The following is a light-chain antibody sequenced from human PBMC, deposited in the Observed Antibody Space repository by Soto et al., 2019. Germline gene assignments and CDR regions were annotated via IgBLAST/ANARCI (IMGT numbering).Light chain of an antibody. J-gene: IGLJ2*01. CDR3: SSYTTSNTLL. CDR1: SSDVGEYEF. CDR2: DVS. V-gene: IGLV2-14*03. Sequence: QSALTQPASVSGSPGRSITISCTGTSSDVGEYEFVSWYQQHPGKAPRLLIYDVSDRPSGVSNRFSGSKSGNTASLTISGLQAEDAADYSCSSYTTSNTLLFGGGTKLTFL.